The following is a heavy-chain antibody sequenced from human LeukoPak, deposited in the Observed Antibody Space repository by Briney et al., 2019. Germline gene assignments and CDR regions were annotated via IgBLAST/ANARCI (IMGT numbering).Heavy chain of an antibody. CDR1: GGSISSYY. CDR3: PKASHDSSGFL. J-gene: IGHJ4*02. D-gene: IGHD3-22*01. CDR2: IYYSGST. Sequence: SETLSLTCTVSGGSISSYYWSWIRQPPGKGLEWIGYIYYSGSTNYNPSLKSRVTISVDTSKNQFSLKLSSVTAADTAVYYFPKASHDSSGFLWGQGTLVTVSS. V-gene: IGHV4-59*01.